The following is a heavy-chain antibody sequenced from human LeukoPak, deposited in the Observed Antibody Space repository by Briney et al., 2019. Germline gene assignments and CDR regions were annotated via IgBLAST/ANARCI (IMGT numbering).Heavy chain of an antibody. CDR2: IKQDGSEK. D-gene: IGHD3-10*01. Sequence: GGSLRLSCAASGFTFSSYWMSWVRQAPGKGLEWVANIKQDGSEKYYVDSVKGRFTISRDNAKNSLYLQMNSLRAEDTAVYYCARDVAWFGELLFDCWGQGTLVTVSS. CDR1: GFTFSSYW. V-gene: IGHV3-7*01. J-gene: IGHJ4*02. CDR3: ARDVAWFGELLFDC.